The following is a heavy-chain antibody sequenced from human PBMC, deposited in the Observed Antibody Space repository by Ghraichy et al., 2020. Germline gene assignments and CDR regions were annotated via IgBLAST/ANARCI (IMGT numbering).Heavy chain of an antibody. CDR3: ARAPGGARYSDSSGYYIYWFDP. D-gene: IGHD3-22*01. CDR1: GDSVSSNSAA. J-gene: IGHJ5*02. Sequence: SQTLSLTCAISGDSVSSNSAAWNWIRQSPSRGLEWLGRTYYRSKWYNDYAVSVKSRITINPDTSKNQFSLQLNSVTPEDTAVYYCARAPGGARYSDSSGYYIYWFDPWGQGTLVTVSS. V-gene: IGHV6-1*01. CDR2: TYYRSKWYN.